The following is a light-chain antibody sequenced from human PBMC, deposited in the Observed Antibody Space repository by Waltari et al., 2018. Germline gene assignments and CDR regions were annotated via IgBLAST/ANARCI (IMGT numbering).Light chain of an antibody. V-gene: IGLV2-14*01. CDR2: VVS. Sequence: QSALTQPASVSGSPGQSITISCTGTSSDLGGYKYVSWDQQHPGKAPNLMIYVVSNRPSGVSNRFSGSKSGSTASLTISGLQSEDESDYYCSSYMNSGLVFGAGTKVTVL. J-gene: IGLJ3*02. CDR1: SSDLGGYKY. CDR3: SSYMNSGLV.